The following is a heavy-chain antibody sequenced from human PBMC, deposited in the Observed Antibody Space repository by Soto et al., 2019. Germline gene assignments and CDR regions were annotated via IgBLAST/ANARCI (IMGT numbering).Heavy chain of an antibody. CDR2: ISYDGSNK. V-gene: IGHV3-30-3*02. CDR1: GFTFSSYA. Sequence: QVQLVESGGGVVQPGRSLRLSCAASGFTFSSYAMHWVRQAPGKGLEWVAVISYDGSNKYYADSVKGRFTITRDNSKNTLYLQMNSLRAEDTAVYYCAKQLWLLDDYNYGMDVWGQGTTVTVSS. CDR3: AKQLWLLDDYNYGMDV. D-gene: IGHD5-18*01. J-gene: IGHJ6*02.